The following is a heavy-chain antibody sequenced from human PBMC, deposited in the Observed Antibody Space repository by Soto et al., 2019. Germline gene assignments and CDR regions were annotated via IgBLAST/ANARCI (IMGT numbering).Heavy chain of an antibody. J-gene: IGHJ3*02. CDR3: ARVVGSSGWYYGSFDI. CDR1: GGSFSGSY. Sequence: QVQLQQWGAGLLKPSETLSLTCAVYGGSFSGSYWNWIRQPPGKGLEWIGEINQSGSTNYNPSLESHVTISVDTSKNQFSLKLSSVTAADSAVYYCARVVGSSGWYYGSFDIWGPGTMVTVSS. V-gene: IGHV4-34*01. CDR2: INQSGST. D-gene: IGHD6-19*01.